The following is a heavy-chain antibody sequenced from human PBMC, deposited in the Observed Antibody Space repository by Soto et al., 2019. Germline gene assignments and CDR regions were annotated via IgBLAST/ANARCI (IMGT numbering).Heavy chain of an antibody. CDR1: ELSLSINGLG. Sequence: QITLKESGPTLVKPTQTLTLTCTFSELSLSINGLGVGWIRQPPGKALEWLALIYRDDDKRYSPSLMSRLTITKDTSKNQVVLTMTNMDPMDTATYYCARAYSGYDWGSFDYWGQGTLVTVSS. D-gene: IGHD5-12*01. J-gene: IGHJ4*02. V-gene: IGHV2-5*02. CDR3: ARAYSGYDWGSFDY. CDR2: IYRDDDK.